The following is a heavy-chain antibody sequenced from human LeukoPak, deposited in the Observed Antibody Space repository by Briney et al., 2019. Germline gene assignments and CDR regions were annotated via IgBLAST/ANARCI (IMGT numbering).Heavy chain of an antibody. V-gene: IGHV1-69*04. J-gene: IGHJ3*02. CDR2: IIPILGIA. D-gene: IGHD3-22*01. CDR3: ARDIATDYYDSSGYYVGDAFDI. Sequence: ASVKVSCKASGGTFSSYTISWVRQAPGQGLEWMGRIIPILGIANYAQKFQGRVTITADKSTSTAYMELSSLRSEDAAVYYCARDIATDYYDSSGYYVGDAFDIWGQGTMVTVSS. CDR1: GGTFSSYT.